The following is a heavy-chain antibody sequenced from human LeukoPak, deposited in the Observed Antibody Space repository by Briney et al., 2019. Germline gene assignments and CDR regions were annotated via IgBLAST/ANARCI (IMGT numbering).Heavy chain of an antibody. V-gene: IGHV3-21*04. CDR1: GFTFSSSG. D-gene: IGHD1-26*01. Sequence: GGSLTLSCVASGFTFSSSGINWVRQAPGKGLEWVSSIASNNFIYYADPVKGRFTISRDNVKNSVDLQMNSLRREDTAIYYCARDRGSGSFESEYYFDSWGQGTLVTVSS. CDR3: ARDRGSGSFESEYYFDS. J-gene: IGHJ4*02. CDR2: IASNNFI.